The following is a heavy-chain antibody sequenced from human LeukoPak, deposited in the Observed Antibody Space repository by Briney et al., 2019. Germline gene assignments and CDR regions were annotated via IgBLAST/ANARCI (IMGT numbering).Heavy chain of an antibody. CDR1: GGSISSYY. D-gene: IGHD3-22*01. CDR3: ARLRYYDSSGYYPYYFDY. J-gene: IGHJ4*02. V-gene: IGHV4-59*08. Sequence: PSETLSLTCTVSGGSISSYYWSWIRQPPGKGLEWIGYIYYSGSTNYNPSLKSRVTISVDTSKNQFSLKLSSVTAVDTAVYYCARLRYYDSSGYYPYYFDYWGQGTLVTVSS. CDR2: IYYSGST.